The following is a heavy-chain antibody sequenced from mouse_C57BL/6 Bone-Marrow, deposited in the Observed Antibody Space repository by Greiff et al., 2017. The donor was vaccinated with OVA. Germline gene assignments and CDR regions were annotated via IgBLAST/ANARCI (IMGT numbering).Heavy chain of an antibody. J-gene: IGHJ1*03. V-gene: IGHV5-6*02. CDR2: ISSGGSYT. D-gene: IGHD1-1*01. CDR3: ARRHYYYGSSYYWYFDV. Sequence: EVKLVDSGGDLVKPGGSLKLSCAASGFTFSSYGMSWVRQTPDKRLEWVATISSGGSYTYYPDSVKGRFTISRDNAKNTLYLQMSSLKSEDTAMYYCARRHYYYGSSYYWYFDVWGTGTTVTVSS. CDR1: GFTFSSYG.